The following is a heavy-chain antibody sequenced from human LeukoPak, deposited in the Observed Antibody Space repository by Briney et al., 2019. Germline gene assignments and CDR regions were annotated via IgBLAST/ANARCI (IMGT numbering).Heavy chain of an antibody. Sequence: PGRSLRLSCAASGFTSSSYGMHWVRQAPGKGLEWVAVIWYDESNKYYADSVKGRFTISRDNSKNTLYLQMNSLRAEDTAVYYCARDVASYGLDYWGQGTLVTVSS. V-gene: IGHV3-33*01. CDR2: IWYDESNK. CDR1: GFTSSSYG. D-gene: IGHD5-18*01. CDR3: ARDVASYGLDY. J-gene: IGHJ4*02.